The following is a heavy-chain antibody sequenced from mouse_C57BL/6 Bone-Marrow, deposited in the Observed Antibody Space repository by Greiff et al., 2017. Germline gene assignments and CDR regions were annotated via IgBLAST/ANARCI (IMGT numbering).Heavy chain of an antibody. V-gene: IGHV4-1*01. CDR2: INPDSSTI. J-gene: IGHJ4*01. D-gene: IGHD1-1*01. Sequence: EAGGLDFSRYWMSWVRRAPGKGLEWIGEINPDSSTINYAPSLKDKFIISRDNAKNTLYLQMSKVRSEDTALYYCARYYYGSSYVEGAMDYWGQGTSVTVSS. CDR1: GLDFSRYW. CDR3: ARYYYGSSYVEGAMDY.